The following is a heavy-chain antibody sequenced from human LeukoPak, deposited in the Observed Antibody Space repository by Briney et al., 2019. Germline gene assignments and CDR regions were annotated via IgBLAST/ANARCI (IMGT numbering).Heavy chain of an antibody. J-gene: IGHJ4*02. CDR2: ISDSGDAT. V-gene: IGHV3-23*01. CDR3: AKERGHSKPFDY. D-gene: IGHD4-23*01. Sequence: GGSLRLSCEVSGFIFSYYGMNWVRQAPGKGLEWVSAISDSGDATYYADSVKGRFTISRDNSKSTLYLQMNNLRAEDTALYYSAKERGHSKPFDYWGQGTPVTVSS. CDR1: GFIFSYYG.